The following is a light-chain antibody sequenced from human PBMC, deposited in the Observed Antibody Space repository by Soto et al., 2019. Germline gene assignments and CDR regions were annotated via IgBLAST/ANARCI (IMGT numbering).Light chain of an antibody. CDR1: QSLGNW. Sequence: DIQMTQSPSTLSASVGDKVTITCRASQSLGNWLAWYQQEPGKAPSLLIYDVSTLQSGVPSRFSGSGSGTEFTLTITDLQPADFATYFCQQYTPDSPWAVGKGTKVEFK. V-gene: IGKV1-5*01. CDR2: DVS. J-gene: IGKJ1*01. CDR3: QQYTPDSPWA.